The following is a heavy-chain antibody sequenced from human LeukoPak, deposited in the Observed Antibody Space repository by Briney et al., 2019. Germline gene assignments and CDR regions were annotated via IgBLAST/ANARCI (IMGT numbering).Heavy chain of an antibody. CDR3: ARKGSAYYDFWSGFSPFDY. Sequence: ASVKVSCKASGYTFTGYYMHWVRQAPGQGLEWMGWINPNSGGTNYAQKFQGRVTMTRDTSFSTAYMELSRLRSDDTAVYYCARKGSAYYDFWSGFSPFDYWGQGTLVTVSS. J-gene: IGHJ4*02. CDR1: GYTFTGYY. V-gene: IGHV1-2*02. CDR2: INPNSGGT. D-gene: IGHD3-3*01.